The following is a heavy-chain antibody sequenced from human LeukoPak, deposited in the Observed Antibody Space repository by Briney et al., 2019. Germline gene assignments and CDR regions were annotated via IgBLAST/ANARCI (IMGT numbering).Heavy chain of an antibody. D-gene: IGHD6-19*01. J-gene: IGHJ4*02. CDR3: ARDNRRQWLVL. V-gene: IGHV3-53*01. CDR2: IYSGGST. Sequence: GGSLRLSCAASGFTVSSNYMSWVRQAPGNGLEGVSVIYSGGSTYYADSVKGRFTISRDNSQHTPDLQMNSMSAEETAVYYCARDNRRQWLVLWGQGTLVTVSS. CDR1: GFTVSSNY.